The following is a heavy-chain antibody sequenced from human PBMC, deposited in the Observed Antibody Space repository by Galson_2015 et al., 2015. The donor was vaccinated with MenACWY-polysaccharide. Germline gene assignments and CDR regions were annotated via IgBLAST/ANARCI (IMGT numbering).Heavy chain of an antibody. CDR3: TRGCRLTPCPSDS. CDR2: MKGDGTFT. D-gene: IGHD3-16*02. CDR1: GFAFSDFS. V-gene: IGHV3-74*01. J-gene: IGHJ4*02. Sequence: SLRLSCAASGFAFSDFSMHWVRQAPGKGLVWLSQMKGDGTFTSHADSVKGRFTISRDNAKNTLYLQMDSLGAEDTAVYYCTRGCRLTPCPSDSWGRGTLVVVSS.